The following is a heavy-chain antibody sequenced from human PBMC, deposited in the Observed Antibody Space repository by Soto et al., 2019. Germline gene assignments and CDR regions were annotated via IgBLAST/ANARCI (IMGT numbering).Heavy chain of an antibody. CDR3: AKGRSYYYYYGVDV. V-gene: IGHV3-9*01. J-gene: IGHJ6*02. CDR1: GFTFDDYA. CDR2: ISWNSGST. Sequence: RLSCAASGFTFDDYAMHWVRQAPGKGLEWVSGISWNSGSTYYADSVKGRFTISRDNSKSTLYLQMNSLRAEDTALYYCAKGRSYYYYYGVDVWGQGTTVTVSS.